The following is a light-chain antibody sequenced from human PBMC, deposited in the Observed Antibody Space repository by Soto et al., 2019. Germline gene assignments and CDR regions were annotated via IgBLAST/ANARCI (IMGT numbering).Light chain of an antibody. V-gene: IGKV1-5*03. CDR3: QHYNSYSEA. J-gene: IGKJ1*01. CDR2: KAS. CDR1: QTVSSW. Sequence: DIQMTQSPSTLSVSVGERFTITCMASQTVSSWLAWYQQKPGKAPKLLIYKASTLKSGVPSRFSGSGSGTEFTLTISSLQPDDFATYYCQHYNSYSEAFGQGTKVDI.